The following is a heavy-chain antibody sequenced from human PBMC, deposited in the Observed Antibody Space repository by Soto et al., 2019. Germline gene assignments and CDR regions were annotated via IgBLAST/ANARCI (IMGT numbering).Heavy chain of an antibody. CDR1: GYTFTSYG. CDR3: ARGSWYYDSSGPHDAFDI. D-gene: IGHD3-22*01. CDR2: ISAYNGNT. J-gene: IGHJ3*02. V-gene: IGHV1-18*01. Sequence: ASVKVSCKASGYTFTSYGISWVRQAPGQGLEWMGWISAYNGNTNYAQKLQGRVTMTTDTSTSTAYMELRSLRSDDTAVYYCARGSWYYDSSGPHDAFDIWGQGTMVTV.